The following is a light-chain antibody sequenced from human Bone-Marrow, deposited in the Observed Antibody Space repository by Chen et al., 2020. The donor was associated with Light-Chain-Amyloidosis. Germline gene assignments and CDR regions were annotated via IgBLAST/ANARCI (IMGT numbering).Light chain of an antibody. Sequence: DIQMTQTPSSLSASVGDRVTITCRASQTLSIYVNWYQQKPGIAPKLLIFSTSTLQSGVPSRFSGSGSGTDFTLTINSLQPEDFASYYCQQSYTTPFTFGPGT. CDR3: QQSYTTPFT. CDR2: STS. CDR1: QTLSIY. J-gene: IGKJ3*01. V-gene: IGKV1-39*01.